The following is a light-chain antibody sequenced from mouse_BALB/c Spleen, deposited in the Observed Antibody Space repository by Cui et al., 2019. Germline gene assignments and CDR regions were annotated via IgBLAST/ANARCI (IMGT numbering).Light chain of an antibody. Sequence: QMVLTHSTAIMFASPGEEVTMTCSASSSVSYMYWYQQKPGSSPRLLIYDTSNLASGVPVRFSGSGSGTSYSLTISRMEAEDAATYYCQQWSSYPLTFGAGTKLELK. V-gene: IGKV4-55*01. CDR3: QQWSSYPLT. CDR1: SSVSY. J-gene: IGKJ5*01. CDR2: DTS.